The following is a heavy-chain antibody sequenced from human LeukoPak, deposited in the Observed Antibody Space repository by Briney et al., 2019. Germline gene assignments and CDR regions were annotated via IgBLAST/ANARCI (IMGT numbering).Heavy chain of an antibody. Sequence: GGSLRLSCAASGFTFSIYAMAWVRQAPGKGLEGVSTISGSGGTTYHADSVKGRFTISRDNSKNTLYLQMNSLRAEDTAVYYCARETGDLDYWGQGTLVTVSS. J-gene: IGHJ4*02. CDR2: ISGSGGTT. CDR3: ARETGDLDY. D-gene: IGHD7-27*01. CDR1: GFTFSIYA. V-gene: IGHV3-23*01.